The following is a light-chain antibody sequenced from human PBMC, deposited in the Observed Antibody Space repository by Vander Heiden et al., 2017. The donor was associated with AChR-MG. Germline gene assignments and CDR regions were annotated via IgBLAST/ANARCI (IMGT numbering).Light chain of an antibody. CDR3: AAWDDSLNGYV. V-gene: IGLV1-44*01. CDR1: SSNSGSKT. Sequence: QSVLTQPPSASGTPGQRFTISCSGSSSNSGSKTVNWYQQLPGTAPRLLIYSENQRPSGVPDRFSGSKSGTSAALAISGLQSETEAEYYCAAWDDSLNGYVFGTGTKVTVL. CDR2: SEN. J-gene: IGLJ1*01.